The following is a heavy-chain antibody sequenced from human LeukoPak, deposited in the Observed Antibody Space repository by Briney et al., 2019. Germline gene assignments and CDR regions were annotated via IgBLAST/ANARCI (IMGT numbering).Heavy chain of an antibody. Sequence: SVKVSCKASGGTFSSYAISWVRQAPGQGLEWMGRIIPIFGTANYAQKFQGRVTITADESTSTAYMELSSLRSEDTAVYYCARAQTNTIFGVVIVYSFDYWGQGTLVTVSS. V-gene: IGHV1-69*15. D-gene: IGHD3-3*01. CDR2: IIPIFGTA. CDR3: ARAQTNTIFGVVIVYSFDY. CDR1: GGTFSSYA. J-gene: IGHJ4*02.